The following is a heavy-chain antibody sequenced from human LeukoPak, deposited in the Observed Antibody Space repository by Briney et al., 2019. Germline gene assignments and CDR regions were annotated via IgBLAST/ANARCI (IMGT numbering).Heavy chain of an antibody. J-gene: IGHJ3*02. CDR3: ARGPNGAFDI. V-gene: IGHV3-21*01. D-gene: IGHD4/OR15-4a*01. CDR2: FSSDSRYI. Sequence: TGGSLRLSCAPSGFTFSAYTMNWVRQAPGEGLDWVSSFSSDSRYILYADSLKGRFTISRDNAKNSLYLQMNSLRAEDTALYYCARGPNGAFDIWGQGTMVTVSS. CDR1: GFTFSAYT.